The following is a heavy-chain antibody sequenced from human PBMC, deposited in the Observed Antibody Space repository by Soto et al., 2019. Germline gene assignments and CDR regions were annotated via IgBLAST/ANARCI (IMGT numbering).Heavy chain of an antibody. CDR3: ARGGYSSSWSSDYYGMDV. D-gene: IGHD6-13*01. V-gene: IGHV1-2*02. J-gene: IGHJ6*02. CDR2: INPNSGGT. Sequence: ASLKVSCKASGYTFTSYYMHWVRQAPGQGLEWMGWINPNSGGTNYAQKFQGRVTMTRDTSISTAYMELSRLRSDDTAVYYCARGGYSSSWSSDYYGMDVWGQGTTVTVSS. CDR1: GYTFTSYY.